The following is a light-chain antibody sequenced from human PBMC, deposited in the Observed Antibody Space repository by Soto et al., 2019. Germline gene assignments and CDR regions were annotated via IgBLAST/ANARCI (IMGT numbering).Light chain of an antibody. V-gene: IGKV1-39*01. Sequence: DIQMPQSPSSLSASVGDRVTITCRASQSISSYLNWYQQKPGKAPKLLIYAASSLQSGVPSRFSGSGSGTDFTLTISSLQPEDFATYYCQQSYSTPFTFGPGTKVVS. CDR2: AAS. CDR3: QQSYSTPFT. J-gene: IGKJ3*01. CDR1: QSISSY.